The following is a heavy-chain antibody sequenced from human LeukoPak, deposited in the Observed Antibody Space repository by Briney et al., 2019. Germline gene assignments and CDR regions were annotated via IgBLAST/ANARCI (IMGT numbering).Heavy chain of an antibody. Sequence: ASVKVSCKASGGTFSSYAISWVRQAPGQGLEWMGGIIPIFGTANYAQKFQGRVTITADKSTSTAYMELRSLRSDDTAVYYCARVWFGEDYMDVWGKGTTVTISS. J-gene: IGHJ6*03. CDR2: IIPIFGTA. V-gene: IGHV1-69*06. D-gene: IGHD3-10*01. CDR3: ARVWFGEDYMDV. CDR1: GGTFSSYA.